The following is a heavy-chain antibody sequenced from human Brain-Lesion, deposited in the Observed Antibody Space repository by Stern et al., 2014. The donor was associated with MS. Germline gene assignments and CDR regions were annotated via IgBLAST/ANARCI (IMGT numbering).Heavy chain of an antibody. CDR2: FDPEDGET. J-gene: IGHJ4*02. CDR3: ATLSPGAGGNYYRHLDY. V-gene: IGHV1-24*01. CDR1: GYTLTELS. Sequence: QVQLVQSGAEVKKPGASVKVSCKVSGYTLTELSMHWVRQAPRKGLEWMGGFDPEDGETIYAQNFQGRVTMTEDTSTDTAYMELSSLRSEDTAVYYCATLSPGAGGNYYRHLDYWGQGTLVTVSS. D-gene: IGHD1-26*01.